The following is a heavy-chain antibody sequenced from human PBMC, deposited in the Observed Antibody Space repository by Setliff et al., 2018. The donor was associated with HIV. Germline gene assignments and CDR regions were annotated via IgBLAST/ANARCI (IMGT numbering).Heavy chain of an antibody. CDR2: ISYTGTT. V-gene: IGHV4-59*01. J-gene: IGHJ6*03. Sequence: SETLSLTCTVSGGSISNYYWSWIRQPPGKGLEWIGYISYTGTTKYNPSLKSRVTISVDTSKNQFSVRLSSVSAADTAVYFCARGSDCDATTCGDYYYMDVWGKGTTVTVSS. CDR1: GGSISNYY. CDR3: ARGSDCDATTCGDYYYMDV. D-gene: IGHD2-2*01.